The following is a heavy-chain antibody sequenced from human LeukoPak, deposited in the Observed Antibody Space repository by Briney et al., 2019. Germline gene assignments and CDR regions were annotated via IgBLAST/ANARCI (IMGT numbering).Heavy chain of an antibody. Sequence: PGGSLRLSCAASGFTFSSYAMHWVRQAPGKGLEWVAVISYDGSNKYYADSVKGRFTISRDNSKNTLYLQMNSLRAEDTAVYYCAKAYSDYGVDYYYYGMDVWGQGTTVTVSS. CDR2: ISYDGSNK. V-gene: IGHV3-30-3*01. D-gene: IGHD4-11*01. CDR1: GFTFSSYA. J-gene: IGHJ6*02. CDR3: AKAYSDYGVDYYYYGMDV.